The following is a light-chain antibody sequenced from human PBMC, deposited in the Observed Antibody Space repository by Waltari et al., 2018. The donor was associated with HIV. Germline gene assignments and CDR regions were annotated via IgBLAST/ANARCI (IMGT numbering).Light chain of an antibody. Sequence: QSALTQPASVSGSPGQSITISCTGTSSDGGGYNYVSWYHEHPGKAPQLMIYEVSNRPSGVSNRFSGSKSGNTASLTISGLQAEDEAAYYCSSYTSSSTVVFGGGTKLTVL. CDR3: SSYTSSSTVV. CDR2: EVS. CDR1: SSDGGGYNY. V-gene: IGLV2-14*01. J-gene: IGLJ2*01.